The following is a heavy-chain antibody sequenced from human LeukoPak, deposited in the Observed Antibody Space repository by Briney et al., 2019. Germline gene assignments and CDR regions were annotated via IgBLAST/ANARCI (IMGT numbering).Heavy chain of an antibody. CDR2: ISYDGSNK. CDR3: AKSSLSRYFDL. J-gene: IGHJ2*01. Sequence: GGSLRLSCAASGFTFSSYGMHWVRQAPGKGLEWVAVISYDGSNKYYADSVKGRFTISRDNSKNTLYLQMNSLRAEDTAVYYCAKSSLSRYFDLWGRGTLVTVS. V-gene: IGHV3-30*18. CDR1: GFTFSSYG. D-gene: IGHD2/OR15-2a*01.